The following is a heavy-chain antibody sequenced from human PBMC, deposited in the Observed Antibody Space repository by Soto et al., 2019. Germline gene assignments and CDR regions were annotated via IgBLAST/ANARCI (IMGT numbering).Heavy chain of an antibody. J-gene: IGHJ4*02. CDR3: ARGPNSDC. CDR2: IYSGGNP. V-gene: IGHV3-53*01. D-gene: IGHD2-21*01. CDR1: GFSVGGNY. Sequence: EERLVQSGGGLVQPGGSLRLSCAASGFSVGGNYMSWVRQAPGKGQELVSLIYSGGNPFYADSMKGRFTLSRDNSNNMLYLQMDSLRAEDTAVYYCARGPNSDCWGQGTLVIVSS.